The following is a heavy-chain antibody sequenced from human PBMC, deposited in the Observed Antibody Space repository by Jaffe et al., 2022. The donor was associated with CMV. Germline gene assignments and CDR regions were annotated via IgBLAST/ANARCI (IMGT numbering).Heavy chain of an antibody. CDR3: ARGATVTTDAFDI. Sequence: EVQLVESGGGLVKPGGSLRLSCAASGFTFSSYSMNWVRQAPGKGLEWVSSISSSSSYIYYADSVKGRFTISRDNAKNSLYLQMNSLRAEDTAVYYCARGATVTTDAFDIWGQGTMVTVSS. D-gene: IGHD4-17*01. V-gene: IGHV3-21*01. J-gene: IGHJ3*02. CDR2: ISSSSSYI. CDR1: GFTFSSYS.